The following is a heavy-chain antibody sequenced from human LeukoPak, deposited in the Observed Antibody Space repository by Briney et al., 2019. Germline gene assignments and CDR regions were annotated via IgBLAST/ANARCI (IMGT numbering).Heavy chain of an antibody. J-gene: IGHJ4*02. CDR1: GFTFSTYG. CDR3: AKTGCSSTSCSSLFDY. V-gene: IGHV3-48*01. Sequence: GGSLRLSCAASGFTFSTYGMHWVRQAPGKGLEWVSYISSSSSTIYYADSVKGRFTISRDNSKNTLYLQMNSLRAEDTAVYYCAKTGCSSTSCSSLFDYWGQGTLVTVSS. CDR2: ISSSSSTI. D-gene: IGHD2-2*01.